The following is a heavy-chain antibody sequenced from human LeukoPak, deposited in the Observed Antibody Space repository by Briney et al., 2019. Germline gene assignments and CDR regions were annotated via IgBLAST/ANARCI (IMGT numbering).Heavy chain of an antibody. CDR1: GFTFGDYA. J-gene: IGHJ4*02. CDR2: IRSKAYGGTT. CDR3: TRDFPTLYKKYSSGWYSDC. D-gene: IGHD6-19*01. V-gene: IGHV3-49*04. Sequence: PGRSLRLSCTASGFTFGDYAMSWVRQAPGKGLEWVGFIRSKAYGGTTEYAASVKGRFTISRDDSKSIAYLQMNSLKTEDTAVYYCTRDFPTLYKKYSSGWYSDCWGQGTLVTVSS.